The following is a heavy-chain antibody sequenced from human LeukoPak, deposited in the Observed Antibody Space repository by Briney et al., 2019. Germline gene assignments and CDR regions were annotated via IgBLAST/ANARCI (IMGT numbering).Heavy chain of an antibody. V-gene: IGHV3-11*06. CDR2: ISSSSSYT. CDR3: ARHDLMITFGGVTPLDAFDI. J-gene: IGHJ3*02. CDR1: GFTFSDYY. Sequence: GGSLRLSCAASGFTFSDYYMSWIRQAPGKGLEWVSYISSSSSYTNYADSVKGRFTISRDNAKNSLYLQMNSLRAEDTAGYYCARHDLMITFGGVTPLDAFDIWGQGTMVSVSS. D-gene: IGHD3-16*01.